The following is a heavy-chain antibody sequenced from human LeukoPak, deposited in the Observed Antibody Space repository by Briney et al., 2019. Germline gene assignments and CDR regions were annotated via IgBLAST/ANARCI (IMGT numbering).Heavy chain of an antibody. V-gene: IGHV4-39*01. CDR3: ARQGLAFDY. J-gene: IGHJ4*02. CDR1: GGSISSSSYY. Sequence: PETLSLTCTVSGGSISSSSYYWGWIRQPPGKGLEWIGSIYYSGSTYYNPSLKSRVTISVDTSKNQFSLKLSSVTAADTAVYYCARQGLAFDYWGQGTLVTVSS. CDR2: IYYSGST.